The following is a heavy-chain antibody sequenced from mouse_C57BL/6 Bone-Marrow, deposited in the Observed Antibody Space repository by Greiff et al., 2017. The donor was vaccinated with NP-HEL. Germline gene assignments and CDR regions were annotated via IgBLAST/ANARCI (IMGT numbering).Heavy chain of an antibody. CDR2: INPGSGGT. V-gene: IGHV1-54*01. Sequence: QVQLQQSGAELVRPGTSVKVSCKASGYAFTNYLIEWVKQRPGQGLEWIGVINPGSGGTNYNEKFKGKATLTADKSSSTAYMQLSSLTSEDSAVYFCARSGDAQRGFAYWGQGTLVTVSA. J-gene: IGHJ3*01. CDR3: ARSGDAQRGFAY. CDR1: GYAFTNYL.